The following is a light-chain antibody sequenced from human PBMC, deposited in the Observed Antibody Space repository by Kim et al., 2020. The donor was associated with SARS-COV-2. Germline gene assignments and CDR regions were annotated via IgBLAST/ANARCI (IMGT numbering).Light chain of an antibody. V-gene: IGKV3-20*01. CDR1: QTISTYY. CDR2: GAS. CDR3: QQYMTWT. Sequence: SLSPGERATLSCRTSQTISTYYLAWYQQRPGQAPRLLIYGASTRATGIPDRFSGSGSGTDFTLTISSLEPEDFAVYYCQQYMTWTFGQGTKVEIK. J-gene: IGKJ1*01.